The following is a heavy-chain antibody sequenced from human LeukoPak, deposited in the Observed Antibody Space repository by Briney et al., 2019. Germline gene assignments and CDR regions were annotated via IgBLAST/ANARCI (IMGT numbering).Heavy chain of an antibody. CDR3: ASTVGTAIPSYGMDV. J-gene: IGHJ6*02. V-gene: IGHV3-21*01. Sequence: GGSLRLSCAASGFTFSSYSMNWVRQAPGEGLEWVSSISSSSSYIYYADLVKGRFTISRDNAKNSLYLQMNSLRAEDTAVYYCASTVGTAIPSYGMDVWGQGTTVTVSS. CDR2: ISSSSSYI. CDR1: GFTFSSYS. D-gene: IGHD2-2*02.